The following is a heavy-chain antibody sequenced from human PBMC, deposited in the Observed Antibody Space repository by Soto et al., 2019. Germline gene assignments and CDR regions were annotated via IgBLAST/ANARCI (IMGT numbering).Heavy chain of an antibody. J-gene: IGHJ6*02. CDR1: GFTFDDYT. D-gene: IGHD6-19*01. Sequence: EVQLVESGGVGVQPGGSLRLSCAASGFTFDDYTMHWVRQAPGKGLEWVSLISWDGGSTYYADSVKGRFTISRDNSKNSLYLQMNSLRTEDTALYYCSVAGTPYYYGMDVWGQGTTVTVSS. CDR3: SVAGTPYYYGMDV. V-gene: IGHV3-43*01. CDR2: ISWDGGST.